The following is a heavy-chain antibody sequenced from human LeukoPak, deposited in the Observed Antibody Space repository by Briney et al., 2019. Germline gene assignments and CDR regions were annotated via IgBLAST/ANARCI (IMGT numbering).Heavy chain of an antibody. CDR3: ARGNYYDSSGYYFDY. CDR2: IYYSGST. V-gene: IGHV4-59*01. Sequence: SETLSLTCTVSGGSISSYYWSWIRQPPGKGLEWIGYIYYSGSTNYNPSLKSRVTISVDTSKNQFSLKLSSVTAADTAVYYCARGNYYDSSGYYFDYWGQGTLVTVSS. J-gene: IGHJ4*02. CDR1: GGSISSYY. D-gene: IGHD3-22*01.